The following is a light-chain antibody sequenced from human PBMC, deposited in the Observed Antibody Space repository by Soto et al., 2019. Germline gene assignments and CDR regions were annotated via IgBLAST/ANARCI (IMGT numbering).Light chain of an antibody. V-gene: IGKV1-5*03. Sequence: DIQMTQSPSTLSASVGDRVTITCRASQSISSWLAWYQQKPGKAPKLLISKASSLESGVPPRFSGSGSGTEFTLTISSLQPDDFATYYCQQYNSYLYTFGQGTKLEIK. CDR3: QQYNSYLYT. CDR2: KAS. CDR1: QSISSW. J-gene: IGKJ2*01.